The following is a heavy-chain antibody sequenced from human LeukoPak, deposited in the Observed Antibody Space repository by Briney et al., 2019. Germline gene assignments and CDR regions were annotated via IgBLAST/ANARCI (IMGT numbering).Heavy chain of an antibody. CDR2: IIPIFGTA. CDR1: GGTFSTYA. CDR3: ASAYTMIATQGAFDI. V-gene: IGHV1-69*13. J-gene: IGHJ3*02. Sequence: GASVKVSCKASGGTFSTYAISWVRQAPGQGLEWMGGIIPIFGTANYAQKFQGRVTITADESTSTAYMELSSLRSEDTAVYYCASAYTMIATQGAFDIWGQGTMVTVSS. D-gene: IGHD3-22*01.